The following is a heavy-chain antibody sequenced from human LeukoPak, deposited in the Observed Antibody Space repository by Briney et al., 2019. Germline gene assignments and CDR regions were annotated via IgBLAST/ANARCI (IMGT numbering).Heavy chain of an antibody. D-gene: IGHD2-2*01. CDR2: INAGNGNT. CDR1: GYTFTGYY. CDR3: ARGSGDIVVVPAAYYFDY. Sequence: ASVKVSCKASGYTFTGYYMHWVRQAPGQRLEWMGWINAGNGNTKYSQKFQGRVTMTTDTSTSTAYMELRSLRSDDTAVYYCARGSGDIVVVPAAYYFDYWGQGTLVTVSS. V-gene: IGHV1-3*01. J-gene: IGHJ4*02.